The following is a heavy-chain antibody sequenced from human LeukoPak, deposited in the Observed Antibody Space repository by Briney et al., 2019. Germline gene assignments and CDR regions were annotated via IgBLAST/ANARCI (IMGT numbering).Heavy chain of an antibody. CDR3: ARDRPIHSGYDPGDY. Sequence: ASVKVSCKASGGTFSSYAISWVRQAPGQGLEWMGRIIPILGIANYAQKFQGRVTITADKSTSTAYMELSSLRSEDTAVYYCARDRPIHSGYDPGDYWGQGTLVTVSS. CDR1: GGTFSSYA. J-gene: IGHJ4*02. D-gene: IGHD5-12*01. CDR2: IIPILGIA. V-gene: IGHV1-69*04.